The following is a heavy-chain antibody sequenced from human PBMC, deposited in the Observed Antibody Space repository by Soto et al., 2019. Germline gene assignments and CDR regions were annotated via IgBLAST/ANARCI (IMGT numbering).Heavy chain of an antibody. V-gene: IGHV4-31*03. CDR3: ARGPPQLYRQSTMIVVLDGGLNDAFDI. Sequence: QVQLHESGPGLVKPSQTLSLTCTVSGGSISSGGYYWSWIRQHPGKGLEWIGYIYYSGSTYYNPSLKSRVTISVDTSKNQFSLKLSSVTAADTAVYYCARGPPQLYRQSTMIVVLDGGLNDAFDIWGQGTMVTVSS. D-gene: IGHD3-22*01. J-gene: IGHJ3*02. CDR1: GGSISSGGYY. CDR2: IYYSGST.